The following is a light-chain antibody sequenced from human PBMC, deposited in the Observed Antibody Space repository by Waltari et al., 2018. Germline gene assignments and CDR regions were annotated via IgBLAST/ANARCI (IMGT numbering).Light chain of an antibody. CDR3: SMYMGSGVWV. CDR2: KGI. CDR1: SGSVSSTSY. V-gene: IGLV8-61*01. J-gene: IGLJ3*02. Sequence: QTVVTQEPSLSVSPGGTVTLTCALSSGSVSSTSYPTWYQQTPGPPPRTLVYKGISRSSGVPVRFSGSLLGNTAALTITGAQADDESDYYCSMYMGSGVWVFGGGTKLTVL.